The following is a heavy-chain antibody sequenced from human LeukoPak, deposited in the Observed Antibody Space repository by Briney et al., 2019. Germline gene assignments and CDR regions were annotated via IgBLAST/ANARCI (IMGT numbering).Heavy chain of an antibody. CDR2: INHSGST. V-gene: IGHV4-34*01. CDR1: GGSFSGYY. D-gene: IGHD2-15*01. J-gene: IGHJ4*02. Sequence: SETLSLICAVYGGSFSGYYWSWIRQPPGKGLEWIGEINHSGSTNYNPSLKSRVTISVDTSKNQFSLKLSSVTAADTAVYYCARLAVVAATHLDYWGQGTLVTVSS. CDR3: ARLAVVAATHLDY.